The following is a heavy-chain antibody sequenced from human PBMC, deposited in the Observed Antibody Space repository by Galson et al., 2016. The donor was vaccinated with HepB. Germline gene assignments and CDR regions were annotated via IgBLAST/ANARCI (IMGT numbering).Heavy chain of an antibody. CDR1: GFTFSTYG. CDR3: ARSGGTSSYYYWGMDV. D-gene: IGHD1-14*01. V-gene: IGHV3-30*03. CDR2: ISFEGYKQ. J-gene: IGHJ6*02. Sequence: SGFTFSTYGMYWVRPAPGEGLEWVADISFEGYKQHYASSVKGLFTVSRDNSKNTLYPQMNNQTPDDTAIYYGARSGGTSSYYYWGMDVWGQGTTVTVSS.